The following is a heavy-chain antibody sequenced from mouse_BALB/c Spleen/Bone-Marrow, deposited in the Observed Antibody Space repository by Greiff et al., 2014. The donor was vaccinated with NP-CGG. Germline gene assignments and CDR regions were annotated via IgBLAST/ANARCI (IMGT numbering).Heavy chain of an antibody. CDR2: INPRNGRT. Sequence: VKLQESGAELVKPGASVKLSCKASGYTFTSYWMEWVKQRPGQGLEWIGEINPRNGRTNYDEKFKSKATLTVDKSSSTAYMQLSSLTSEDSAVYYCAREAYYGPDYWGQGTTLTVSS. CDR1: GYTFTSYW. V-gene: IGHV1S81*02. CDR3: AREAYYGPDY. D-gene: IGHD1-2*01. J-gene: IGHJ2*01.